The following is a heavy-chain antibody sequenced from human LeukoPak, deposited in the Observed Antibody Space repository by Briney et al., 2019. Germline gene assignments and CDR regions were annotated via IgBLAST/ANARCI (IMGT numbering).Heavy chain of an antibody. D-gene: IGHD3-22*01. J-gene: IGHJ4*02. CDR3: ARDSHDTSGYPGY. CDR1: GYTFTSYY. Sequence: ASVKVSCKASGYTFTSYYMHWVQQAPGQGLEWMGIINPSGGSTSYAPKFQGRVTMTRDTSTSTVYMDLSSLRSEDTAVYYCARDSHDTSGYPGYWGQGTLVTVSS. V-gene: IGHV1-46*01. CDR2: INPSGGST.